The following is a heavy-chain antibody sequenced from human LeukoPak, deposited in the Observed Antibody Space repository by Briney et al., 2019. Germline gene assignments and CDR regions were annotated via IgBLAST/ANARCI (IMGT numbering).Heavy chain of an antibody. V-gene: IGHV3-49*03. CDR2: IKSKTYGGTI. CDR3: ARAHYGSGNSVNLYYFDY. CDR1: GFTFGDYG. J-gene: IGHJ4*02. D-gene: IGHD3-10*01. Sequence: GGSLRLSCTTSGFTFGDYGMSWFRQAPGQGLEWVSFIKSKTYGGTIEYAASVQGRFTISRDDSKSIAYQQMNSLKTEDTAVYYCARAHYGSGNSVNLYYFDYWGQGTLVTVSS.